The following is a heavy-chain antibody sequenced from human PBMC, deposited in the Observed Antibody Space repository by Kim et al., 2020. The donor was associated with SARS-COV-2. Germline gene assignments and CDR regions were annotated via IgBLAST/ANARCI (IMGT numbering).Heavy chain of an antibody. D-gene: IGHD3-22*01. CDR3: AIAPYYYDSSGYLSGAFDI. CDR1: GGSISSSSYY. Sequence: SETLSLTCTVSGGSISSSSYYWGWIRQPPGKGLEWIGSIYYSGSTYYNPSLKSRVTISVDTSKNQFSLKLSSVTAADTAVYYCAIAPYYYDSSGYLSGAFDIWGQGTMVTVSS. V-gene: IGHV4-39*01. J-gene: IGHJ3*02. CDR2: IYYSGST.